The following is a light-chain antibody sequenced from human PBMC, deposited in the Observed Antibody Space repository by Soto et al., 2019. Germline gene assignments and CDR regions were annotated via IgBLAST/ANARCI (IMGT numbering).Light chain of an antibody. Sequence: DIQMTQSPSTLSSSVGYRVTVTCLASQSISSWLAWYQQKPGKAPKLLIYDASSLESGVPSRFSGSGSGTEFTPTISSLQPDDFATYYCQQYNSYSWTFGQGTKVDI. CDR1: QSISSW. CDR3: QQYNSYSWT. J-gene: IGKJ1*01. CDR2: DAS. V-gene: IGKV1-5*01.